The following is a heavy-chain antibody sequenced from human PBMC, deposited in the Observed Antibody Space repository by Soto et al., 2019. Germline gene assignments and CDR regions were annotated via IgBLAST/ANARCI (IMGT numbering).Heavy chain of an antibody. CDR3: ARADLGSSLFAP. Sequence: QVQLQESGPGLVKPSQTLSLTCTVSGGSISSGDYYWSWIRQPPGKGLEWIGYIYYSGSTYYNPSLKRRVTITVGTSKNEFSLKLSSVTAADTAVYYCARADLGSSLFAPWGQGTLVTVSS. CDR1: GGSISSGDYY. CDR2: IYYSGST. D-gene: IGHD2-15*01. V-gene: IGHV4-30-4*01. J-gene: IGHJ5*02.